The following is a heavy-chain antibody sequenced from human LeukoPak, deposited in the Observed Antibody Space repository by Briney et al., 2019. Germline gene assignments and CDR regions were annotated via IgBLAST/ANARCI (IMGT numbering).Heavy chain of an antibody. V-gene: IGHV4-38-2*02. CDR2: IYHSGST. J-gene: IGHJ4*02. CDR1: GYSISSGNY. Sequence: SETLSLTCTVSGYSISSGNYWGWIRQPPGKGPEWIGSIYHSGSTYYNPSLKSRVSISVDTSKNQFSLRLSSVTAADTAVYYCARDGDFYYFDYWGQGTLVTVSS. CDR3: ARDGDFYYFDY.